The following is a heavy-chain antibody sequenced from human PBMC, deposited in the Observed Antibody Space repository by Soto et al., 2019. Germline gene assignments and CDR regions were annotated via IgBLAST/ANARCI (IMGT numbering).Heavy chain of an antibody. J-gene: IGHJ4*02. Sequence: QVQLVESGGGVVQPGRSLRLSCAASGFTFSSYGMHWVRQAPGKGLEWVAVISYDGSNKDYADSVKGRFTISRDNSKNTLYLQMNSLRAEDTAVYYCAKGYMVRGVIPLCPIYWGQGTLVTVSS. CDR1: GFTFSSYG. D-gene: IGHD3-10*01. CDR2: ISYDGSNK. CDR3: AKGYMVRGVIPLCPIY. V-gene: IGHV3-30*18.